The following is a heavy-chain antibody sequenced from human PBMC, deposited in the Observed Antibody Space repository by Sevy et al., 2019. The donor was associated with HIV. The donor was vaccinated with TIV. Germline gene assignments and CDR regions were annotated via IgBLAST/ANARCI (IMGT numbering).Heavy chain of an antibody. CDR2: ISGSGGST. Sequence: GGSLRLSCAASGFTFSSYAMSWVRQAPGKGLEWVSAISGSGGSTYYADSVKGRFTISRDNSKNTLYLQMNSLRAEDXXXXXXXXXXXXXXGSTPFDYWGQGTLVTVSS. D-gene: IGHD3-10*01. V-gene: IGHV3-23*01. CDR3: XXXXXXXXGSTPFDY. J-gene: IGHJ4*02. CDR1: GFTFSSYA.